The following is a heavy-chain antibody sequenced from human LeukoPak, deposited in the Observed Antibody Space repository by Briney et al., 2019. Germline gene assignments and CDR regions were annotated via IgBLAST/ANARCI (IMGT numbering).Heavy chain of an antibody. V-gene: IGHV4-59*01. CDR3: ARDGPVSYSSSGGAFDI. J-gene: IGHJ3*02. D-gene: IGHD6-13*01. CDR2: IYYSGST. CDR1: GDSINSYY. Sequence: PSETLSLTCTVSGDSINSYYWTWVRQPPGKGLEWIGYIYYSGSTNYNPSLKSRVTISVDTSKNQFSLKLSSVTAADTAVYYCARDGPVSYSSSGGAFDIWGQGTMVTVSS.